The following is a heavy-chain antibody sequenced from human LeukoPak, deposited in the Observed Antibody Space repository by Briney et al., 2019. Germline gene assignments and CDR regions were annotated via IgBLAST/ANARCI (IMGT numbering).Heavy chain of an antibody. CDR3: ATYYGVNYWYFDL. Sequence: ASVKVSCKASGYTFTSYAMHWVRQAPGQGLEWMGWINPNSGGTNYAQKFQGRVTMTRDTSISTAYMELSRLRSDDTAVYYCATYYGVNYWYFDLWGRGTLVTVSS. CDR1: GYTFTSYA. CDR2: INPNSGGT. D-gene: IGHD4-17*01. J-gene: IGHJ2*01. V-gene: IGHV1-2*02.